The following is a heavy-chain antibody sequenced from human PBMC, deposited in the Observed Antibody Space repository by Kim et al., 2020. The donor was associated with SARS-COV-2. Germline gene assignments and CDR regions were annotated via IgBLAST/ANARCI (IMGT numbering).Heavy chain of an antibody. CDR2: IRSKRYGETT. D-gene: IGHD3-22*01. CDR3: TSGPYYYDSAAYYHDF. CDR1: GLNFGDYA. V-gene: IGHV3-49*03. J-gene: IGHJ4*02. Sequence: GGSLRLSCTTSGLNFGDYAMSWFRQAPGKGLEWVAFIRSKRYGETTEYAASVKGRFTISRDDSKRIAYLQMNGLKTEDTAVYYCTSGPYYYDSAAYYHDFWGQGTLVPLLS.